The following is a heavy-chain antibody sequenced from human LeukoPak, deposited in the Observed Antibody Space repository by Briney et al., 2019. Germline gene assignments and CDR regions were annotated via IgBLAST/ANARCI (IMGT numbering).Heavy chain of an antibody. CDR3: AAKYYSSSPFDP. D-gene: IGHD2-2*01. Sequence: GGSLKLSCAASGFTFSPYSMNWVRQAPGKGLEWVSSISSSGTFIYYADSLQGRFTISRDSATNSLYLQMNNLGVEDTAIYYCAAKYYSSSPFDPWGQGTLVTVSS. V-gene: IGHV3-21*01. CDR1: GFTFSPYS. J-gene: IGHJ5*02. CDR2: ISSSGTFI.